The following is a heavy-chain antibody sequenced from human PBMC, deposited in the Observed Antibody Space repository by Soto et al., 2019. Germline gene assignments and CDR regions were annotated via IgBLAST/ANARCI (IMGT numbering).Heavy chain of an antibody. CDR3: ARLAYCGGDCFTRFDP. V-gene: IGHV4-30-4*01. Sequence: SETLSLTCTVSGGSISSGDYYWSWIRQPPGKGLEWIGYIYYSGSTYYNPSLKSRVTISVDTSKNQFSLKLSSLTAADTAVYYCARLAYCGGDCFTRFDPWGQGTLVTVSS. CDR2: IYYSGST. CDR1: GGSISSGDYY. J-gene: IGHJ5*02. D-gene: IGHD2-21*02.